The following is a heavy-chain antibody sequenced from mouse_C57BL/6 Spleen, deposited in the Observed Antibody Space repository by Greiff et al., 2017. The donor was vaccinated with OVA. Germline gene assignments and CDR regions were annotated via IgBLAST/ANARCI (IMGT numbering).Heavy chain of an antibody. CDR3: ARNNYDYDVGWFAY. V-gene: IGHV1-64*01. CDR2: IHPNSGST. Sequence: VQLQQPGAELVKPGASVKLSCKASGYTFTSYWMHWVKQRPGQGLEWIGMIHPNSGSTNYNEKFKSKATLTVDKSSSTAYMQLSSLTSEDSAVYYCARNNYDYDVGWFAYWGQGTLVTVSA. D-gene: IGHD2-4*01. CDR1: GYTFTSYW. J-gene: IGHJ3*01.